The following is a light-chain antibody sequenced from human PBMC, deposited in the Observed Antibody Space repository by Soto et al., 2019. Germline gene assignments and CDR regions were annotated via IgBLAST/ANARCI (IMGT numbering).Light chain of an antibody. J-gene: IGKJ4*01. Sequence: DIQMTQSPSTVSAFVGGRVTITCRASQSINSWLAWYQQKPGKAPNLLIYKASNLESGAPSRFSGSGSGTEFTLTISSLQPDDSATYYCQQYHRSPVTFGGGTKVEIK. CDR3: QQYHRSPVT. V-gene: IGKV1-5*03. CDR1: QSINSW. CDR2: KAS.